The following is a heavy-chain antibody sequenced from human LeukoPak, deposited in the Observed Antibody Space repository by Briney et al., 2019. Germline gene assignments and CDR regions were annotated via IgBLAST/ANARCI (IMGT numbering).Heavy chain of an antibody. CDR1: GLIFSSYE. V-gene: IGHV3-48*03. CDR2: ISSSGTTI. Sequence: PGGSLSLSCAASGLIFSSYEMNWVRMAPGKGLEWVSYISSSGTTIYYADSVKGRFTISRDNAKNSLYLQMNSLRAEDTAVYYCAGLSGYRYFDYWGQGTLVTVSS. CDR3: AGLSGYRYFDY. D-gene: IGHD3-3*01. J-gene: IGHJ4*02.